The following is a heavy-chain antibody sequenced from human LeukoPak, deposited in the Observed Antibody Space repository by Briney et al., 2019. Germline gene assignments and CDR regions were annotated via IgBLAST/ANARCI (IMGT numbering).Heavy chain of an antibody. V-gene: IGHV1-69*13. D-gene: IGHD3-10*02. Sequence: VASVKVSCKATGGTFSSYAISWVRQAPGQGLEWMGGIIPIFGTANYAQKFQGRVTITADESTSTAYMELSSLRSEDTAVYYCARDHDYEAMFGNWSDPWGQGTLVTVSS. J-gene: IGHJ5*02. CDR1: GGTFSSYA. CDR3: ARDHDYEAMFGNWSDP. CDR2: IIPIFGTA.